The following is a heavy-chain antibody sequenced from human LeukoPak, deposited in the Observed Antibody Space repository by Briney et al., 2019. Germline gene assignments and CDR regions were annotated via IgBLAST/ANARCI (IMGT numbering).Heavy chain of an antibody. J-gene: IGHJ4*02. CDR2: INHSGSA. V-gene: IGHV4-34*01. CDR3: ARGQSTVTTH. D-gene: IGHD4-17*01. CDR1: GGSFSGYY. Sequence: PWETLSLTCAVSGGSFSGYYWTWIRQPPGKGLEWIGEINHSGSANYNPSLKSRVTISLDTSKNQFSLKLSSVTAADTAVYYCARGQSTVTTHWGQGTLVTVSS.